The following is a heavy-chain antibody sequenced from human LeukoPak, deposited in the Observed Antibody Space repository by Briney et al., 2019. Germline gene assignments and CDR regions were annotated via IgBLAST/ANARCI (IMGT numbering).Heavy chain of an antibody. V-gene: IGHV3-74*01. J-gene: IGHJ6*03. CDR3: ARGDQGYCSSTSCDYYYYMDV. D-gene: IGHD2-2*01. Sequence: GGSLRLSCAASGFTFSSYWIHWVRQAPGKGLVWVSRINTESTSTSYADSVKGRFTISRDNSKNTLYLQMGSLRAEDMAVYYCARGDQGYCSSTSCDYYYYMDVWGKGTTVTVSS. CDR2: INTESTST. CDR1: GFTFSSYW.